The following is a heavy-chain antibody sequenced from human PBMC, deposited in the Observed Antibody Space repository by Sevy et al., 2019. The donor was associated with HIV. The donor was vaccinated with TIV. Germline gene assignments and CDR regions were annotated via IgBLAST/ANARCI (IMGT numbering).Heavy chain of an antibody. CDR1: GGSISTNSYY. J-gene: IGHJ5*02. V-gene: IGHV4-39*01. CDR3: ARVSWYSSGWLWFDN. Sequence: SETLSLTCTVSGGSISTNSYYWGWIRQPPGKGLAWIATIHYSGSTYYNPSPKSRVTISVDTSKDQFSLKLTSVTAADTSVYYCARVSWYSSGWLWFDNWGQGTLVTVSS. CDR2: IHYSGST. D-gene: IGHD6-25*01.